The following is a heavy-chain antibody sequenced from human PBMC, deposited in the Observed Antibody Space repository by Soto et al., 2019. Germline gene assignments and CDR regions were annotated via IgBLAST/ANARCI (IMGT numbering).Heavy chain of an antibody. J-gene: IGHJ6*02. V-gene: IGHV1-69*06. CDR1: GGTFSSYA. CDR3: ARDCSGGSCYVPTGYYGMDV. Sequence: SVKVSCKASGGTFSSYAISWVRQAPGQGLEWMGGVIPIFGTANYAQKFQGRVTITADKSTSTAYMELSSLRSEDTAVYYCARDCSGGSCYVPTGYYGMDVWGQGTTVTVSS. D-gene: IGHD2-15*01. CDR2: VIPIFGTA.